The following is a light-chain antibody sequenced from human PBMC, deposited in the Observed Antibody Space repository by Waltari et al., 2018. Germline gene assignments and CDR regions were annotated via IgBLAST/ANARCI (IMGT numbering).Light chain of an antibody. Sequence: QSVLTQPPSVSAAPGQQVCISCSGSTSNIGNNYVSWYQQYQGEAPKVLIFGNDKRTTGIPDRFSGSKSGTSATLDITGLQTGDEAVYYCGTWDNTLSAVFGGGTKVTVL. CDR1: TSNIGNNY. CDR2: GND. CDR3: GTWDNTLSAV. J-gene: IGLJ2*01. V-gene: IGLV1-51*02.